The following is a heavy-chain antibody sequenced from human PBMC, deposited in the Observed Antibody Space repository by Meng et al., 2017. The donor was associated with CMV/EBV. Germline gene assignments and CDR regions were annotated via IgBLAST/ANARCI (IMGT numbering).Heavy chain of an antibody. CDR1: GGPFSSYA. CDR2: IIPIFGTA. CDR3: ARRDLAARPLAAAGNYYYGMDV. J-gene: IGHJ6*02. D-gene: IGHD6-13*01. V-gene: IGHV1-69*05. Sequence: SCKASGGPFSSYAISWVRQAPGQGLEWMGGIIPIFGTANYAQKFQGRVTITTDESTSTAYMELSSLRSEDTAVYYCARRDLAARPLAAAGNYYYGMDVWGQGTTV.